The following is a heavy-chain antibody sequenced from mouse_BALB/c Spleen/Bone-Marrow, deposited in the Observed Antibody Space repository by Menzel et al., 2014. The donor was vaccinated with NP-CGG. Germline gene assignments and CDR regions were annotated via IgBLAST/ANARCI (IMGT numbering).Heavy chain of an antibody. V-gene: IGHV14-3*02. J-gene: IGHJ2*01. CDR3: TRYYYGSSRHYN. D-gene: IGHD1-1*01. Sequence: VQLQQSGTALVKPGSSVKLSCTAYGFNIKDTYMHWVKQRPDQSLEWIGRLDTENGNTKYDPKFHGKATITAATPPHTAELQLSSMRSEETALNYGTRYYYGSSRHYNRGQGTTLT. CDR2: LDTENGNT. CDR1: GFNIKDTY.